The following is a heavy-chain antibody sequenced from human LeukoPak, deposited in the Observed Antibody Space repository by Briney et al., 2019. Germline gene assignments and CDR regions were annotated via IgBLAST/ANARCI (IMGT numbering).Heavy chain of an antibody. Sequence: PGGSLRLSCAASGFTFSSYAMSWVRQAPGKGLEWVAVISYDGSNKYYADSVKGRFTISRDNSKNTLYLQMNSLRAEDTAVYYCAKRRYSSSWYNPIDYWGQGTLVTVSS. V-gene: IGHV3-30*18. J-gene: IGHJ4*02. D-gene: IGHD6-13*01. CDR3: AKRRYSSSWYNPIDY. CDR1: GFTFSSYA. CDR2: ISYDGSNK.